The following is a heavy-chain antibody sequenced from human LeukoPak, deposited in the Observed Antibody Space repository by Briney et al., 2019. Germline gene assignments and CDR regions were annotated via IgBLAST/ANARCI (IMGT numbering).Heavy chain of an antibody. Sequence: ASVRLSCTASGYIFDRYDINWVRQAPGKGLEWVGGMNPKSGNTVYAQTFQGRVNITSDTPMTTAYMDLNSLKSDDTAVYYCVRARYSCAWFDSWGHGIRVSVSS. J-gene: IGHJ5*01. CDR2: MNPKSGNT. V-gene: IGHV1-8*03. CDR3: VRARYSCAWFDS. D-gene: IGHD5-12*01. CDR1: GYIFDRYD.